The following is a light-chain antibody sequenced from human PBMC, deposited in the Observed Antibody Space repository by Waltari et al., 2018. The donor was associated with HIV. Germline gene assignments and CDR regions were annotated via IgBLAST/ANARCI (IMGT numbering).Light chain of an antibody. J-gene: IGLJ3*02. CDR2: TNS. Sequence: PSVSGAPGQRVTISCAGSSSNIGAGYDVHWYQQLPGTAPKLLIHTNSNRPSGVPDRFSGSKSGTLASLAITGLQAEDEADYYCQSYDSSLSSSVFGGGTKLTVL. CDR1: SSNIGAGYD. CDR3: QSYDSSLSSSV. V-gene: IGLV1-40*01.